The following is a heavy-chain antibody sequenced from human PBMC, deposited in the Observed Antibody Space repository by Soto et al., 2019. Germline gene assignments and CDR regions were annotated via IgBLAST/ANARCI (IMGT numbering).Heavy chain of an antibody. CDR1: GGSFSGYY. CDR2: INHSGST. Sequence: KLPETLSLTCAVYGGSFSGYYWSWIRQPPGKGLEWIGEINHSGSTNYNPSLKSRVTISVDTSKNQFSLKLSSVTAADTAVYYCARAAAGTPGRYYFDYWGQGTLVTVSS. V-gene: IGHV4-34*01. J-gene: IGHJ4*02. CDR3: ARAAAGTPGRYYFDY. D-gene: IGHD6-13*01.